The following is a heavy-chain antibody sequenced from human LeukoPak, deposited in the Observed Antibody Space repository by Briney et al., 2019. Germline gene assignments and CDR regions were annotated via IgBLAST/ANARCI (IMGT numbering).Heavy chain of an antibody. J-gene: IGHJ5*02. CDR1: GGSISGYY. Sequence: PSETLSLTCSVSGGSISGYYWSWIRQPPGKGLEWIGDMYYSGSTNYNPSLKSRVTISVDTSKKQISLKLNSVTAADTAVYYCARGTVFGVATNWFDPWGQGTLVTVS. D-gene: IGHD3-3*01. V-gene: IGHV4-59*01. CDR3: ARGTVFGVATNWFDP. CDR2: MYYSGST.